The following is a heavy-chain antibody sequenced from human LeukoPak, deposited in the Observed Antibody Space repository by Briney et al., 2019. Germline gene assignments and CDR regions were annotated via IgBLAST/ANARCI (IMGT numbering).Heavy chain of an antibody. CDR2: ISWNSGSI. CDR1: GFTFDDYA. Sequence: PGGSLRLSCAASGFTFDDYAMHWVRQAPGKGLEWVSGISWNSGSIGYADSVKGRFTISRDNAKNSLYLQMNSLRAEDTALYYCAKGPTTVTRHFDYWGQGTLVTVSS. D-gene: IGHD4-17*01. J-gene: IGHJ4*02. CDR3: AKGPTTVTRHFDY. V-gene: IGHV3-9*01.